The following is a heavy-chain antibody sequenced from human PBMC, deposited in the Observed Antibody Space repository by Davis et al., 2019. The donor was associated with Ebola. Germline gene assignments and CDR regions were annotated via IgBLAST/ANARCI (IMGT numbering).Heavy chain of an antibody. D-gene: IGHD2-15*01. CDR2: ISSSSYI. CDR3: ARGGYCSGGSCLYYYYYVMDV. Sequence: PGGSLRLSCAASGFTFSSYSMNWVRQAPGKGLEWVSSISSSSYIYYADSVKGRFTISRDNAKNSLYLQMNSLRAEDTAVYYCARGGYCSGGSCLYYYYYVMDVWGQGTTVTVSS. V-gene: IGHV3-21*01. J-gene: IGHJ6*02. CDR1: GFTFSSYS.